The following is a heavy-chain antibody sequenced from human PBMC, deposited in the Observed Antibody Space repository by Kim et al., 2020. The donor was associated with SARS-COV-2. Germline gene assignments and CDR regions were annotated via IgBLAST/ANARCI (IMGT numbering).Heavy chain of an antibody. Sequence: GGSLRLSCAASGFTFSSHLMNWVRQAPGKGLEWVALISYEGSTKKYKESVQGRFTISRDNSKNALYLQMNSLRPEDTAVYYCARNLVGDRDRGPWGPGTLVTVPS. D-gene: IGHD1-26*01. CDR3: ARNLVGDRDRGP. CDR2: ISYEGSTK. J-gene: IGHJ5*02. CDR1: GFTFSSHL. V-gene: IGHV3-30*03.